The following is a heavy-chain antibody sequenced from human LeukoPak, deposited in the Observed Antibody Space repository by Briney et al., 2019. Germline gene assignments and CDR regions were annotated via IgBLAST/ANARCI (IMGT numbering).Heavy chain of an antibody. CDR1: GFTFGNYA. D-gene: IGHD1-1*01. CDR3: AKSPTGTRYFADF. J-gene: IGHJ4*02. CDR2: ISAGGGSA. V-gene: IGHV3-23*01. Sequence: PGGSLRLACEASGFTFGNYALNWVRQAPGKGLEWVSSISAGGGSAYYADSVRGRFTVSRDPSKNTLYLQMNSLGVADAAVYYCAKSPTGTRYFADFWGQGTLVTVSS.